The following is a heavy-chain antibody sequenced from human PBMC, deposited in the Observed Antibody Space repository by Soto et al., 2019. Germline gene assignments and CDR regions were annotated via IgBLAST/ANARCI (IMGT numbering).Heavy chain of an antibody. CDR2: INHSGST. Sequence: QVQLRQWGAGLLKPSETLSLTCAVYGGSFSGYYWIWIRQPPGNGLEWIGEINHSGSTNYNPSLKIRVNISVGTSKNQFSLNLTSVTAADTAVYYCARGETSRGYSYGFDYWGQGTLVTVSS. CDR3: ARGETSRGYSYGFDY. CDR1: GGSFSGYY. D-gene: IGHD5-18*01. V-gene: IGHV4-34*01. J-gene: IGHJ4*02.